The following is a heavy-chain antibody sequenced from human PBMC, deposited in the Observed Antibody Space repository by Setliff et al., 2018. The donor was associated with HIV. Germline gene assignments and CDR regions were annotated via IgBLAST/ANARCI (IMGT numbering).Heavy chain of an antibody. CDR2: IIPIFGTA. CDR1: GGTFSSYA. CDR3: ARDPRGSSHFGFDY. D-gene: IGHD6-13*01. Sequence: SVKVSCKASGGTFSSYAISWVRQAPGQGLEWMGGIIPIFGTANYAQKFQGRVTITADESTSTAYMELSSLRYEDTAVYYCARDPRGSSHFGFDYWGQGTLVTVSS. J-gene: IGHJ4*02. V-gene: IGHV1-69*13.